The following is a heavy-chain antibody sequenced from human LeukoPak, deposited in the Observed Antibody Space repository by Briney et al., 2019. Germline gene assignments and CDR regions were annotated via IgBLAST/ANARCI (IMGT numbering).Heavy chain of an antibody. D-gene: IGHD1/OR15-1a*01. CDR3: AREWEQD. J-gene: IGHJ4*02. CDR1: GFTFDDYA. V-gene: IGHV3-53*01. CDR2: IYSGGST. Sequence: GGFLRLSCAASGFTFDDYAMHWVRQAPGKGLEWVSVIYSGGSTYYADSVKGRFTISRDNSMNTLYLQMNSLRAEDTAVYYCAREWEQDWGQGTLVTVSS.